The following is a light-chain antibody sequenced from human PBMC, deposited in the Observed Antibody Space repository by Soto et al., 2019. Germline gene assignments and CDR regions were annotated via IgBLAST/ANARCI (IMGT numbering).Light chain of an antibody. Sequence: EILMTQSPATLRVSPGDTVTLSCRASQDVSNQVAWYQQKPGQAPRLLICGFSDRPTGVPDRFSVEGSATDFTLTILSQQPDDSALYFCQQYLYWPPQPTFGRGTQLEI. V-gene: IGKV3-15*01. CDR1: QDVSNQ. CDR2: GFS. CDR3: QQYLYWPPQPT. J-gene: IGKJ2*01.